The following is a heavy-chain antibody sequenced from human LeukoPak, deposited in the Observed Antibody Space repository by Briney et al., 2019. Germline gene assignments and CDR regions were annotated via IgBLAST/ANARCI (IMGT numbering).Heavy chain of an antibody. J-gene: IGHJ6*02. CDR2: TYFMARWYS. CDR3: VRGFYYHGMDV. V-gene: IGHV6-1*01. CDR1: GDSVSGNSAT. Sequence: SQSLSLTSAMSGDSVSGNSATWKWIRQSPSRGLELLARTYFMARWYSDYAMSVKSQITINPDTSKNQFSLQLISVTPEDTAVYYCVRGFYYHGMDVWGQGTTVTVSS.